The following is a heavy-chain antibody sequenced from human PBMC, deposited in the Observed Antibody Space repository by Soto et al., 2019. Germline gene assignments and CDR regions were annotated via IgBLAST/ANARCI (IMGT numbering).Heavy chain of an antibody. CDR3: GRGRRGQLVALY. D-gene: IGHD6-13*01. Sequence: APAKVSCKASGYTLTGQYINRVRQAPEQGPDWMGDIGPESGATRYARMFRGRVTMSRERRSTGVYMDSNHLSSDDSTVHYCGRGRRGQLVALYLGQGTPGT. V-gene: IGHV1-2*02. CDR2: IGPESGAT. J-gene: IGHJ4*02. CDR1: GYTLTGQY.